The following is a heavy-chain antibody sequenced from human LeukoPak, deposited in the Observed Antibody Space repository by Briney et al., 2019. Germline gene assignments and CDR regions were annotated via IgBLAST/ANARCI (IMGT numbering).Heavy chain of an antibody. CDR1: GGSISSYY. V-gene: IGHV4-59*01. CDR3: ARELLWFGDPAGAFDI. CDR2: IYYSGST. D-gene: IGHD3-10*01. Sequence: PSETLSLTCTVSGGSISSYYWSWIRQPPGKGLEWIGYIYYSGSTNYNPSLKSRVTISVDTSKNQFSLKLSSVTAAHTAVYYCARELLWFGDPAGAFDIWGQGTMVTVSS. J-gene: IGHJ3*02.